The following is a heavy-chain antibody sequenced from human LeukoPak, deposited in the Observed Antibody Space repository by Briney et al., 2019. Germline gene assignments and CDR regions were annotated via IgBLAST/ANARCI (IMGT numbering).Heavy chain of an antibody. CDR3: ARPFTIFGVVTALDI. V-gene: IGHV5-51*01. CDR2: IYPGDSDT. J-gene: IGHJ3*02. D-gene: IGHD3-3*01. Sequence: GESLKISCKGSGYSFTSYWIGWVRQMPGKGLEWMGIIYPGDSDTRYGPSFQGQVTISADKSISTAYLQWSSLKASDTAMYYCARPFTIFGVVTALDIWGQGTMVTVSS. CDR1: GYSFTSYW.